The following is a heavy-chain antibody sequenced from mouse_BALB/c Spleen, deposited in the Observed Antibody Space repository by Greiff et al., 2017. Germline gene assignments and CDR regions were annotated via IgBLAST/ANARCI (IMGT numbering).Heavy chain of an antibody. J-gene: IGHJ2*01. CDR1: GYTFTSYY. Sequence: QVHVKQSGPELVKPGASVRISCKASGYTFTSYYIHWVKQRPGQGLEWIGWIYPGNVNTKYNEKFKGKATLTADKSSSTAYMQLSSLTSEDSAVYFCARFEDYFDYWGQGTTLTVSS. V-gene: IGHV1S56*01. CDR3: ARFEDYFDY. CDR2: IYPGNVNT.